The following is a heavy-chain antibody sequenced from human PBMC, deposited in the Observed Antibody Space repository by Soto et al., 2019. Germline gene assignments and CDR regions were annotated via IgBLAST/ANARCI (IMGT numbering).Heavy chain of an antibody. CDR2: IYTSGST. CDR3: ARNKNGDYLDY. V-gene: IGHV4-4*07. Sequence: TSEPLSHPRTVSGGSISSYYWSCIRQPAGKGLEWIGRIYTSGSTNYNPSLKSRVPMSVDTSKNQFSLKLSSVTAADTAVYYCARNKNGDYLDYWGQGTLVTVSS. D-gene: IGHD4-17*01. CDR1: GGSISSYY. J-gene: IGHJ4*02.